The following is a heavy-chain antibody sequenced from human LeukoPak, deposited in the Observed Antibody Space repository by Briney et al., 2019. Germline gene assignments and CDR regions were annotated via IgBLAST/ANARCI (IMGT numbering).Heavy chain of an antibody. CDR2: IYYSGST. Sequence: PSETLSLTCTVSGGSISSYYWSWLRQPPGKGLEWIGYIYYSGSTNFNPSLKSRVTISVDTSKNQFSLKLSSVTAADTAMYYCARDVPMVREVIGDIWGQGTMVTVSS. D-gene: IGHD3-10*01. V-gene: IGHV4-59*01. J-gene: IGHJ3*02. CDR3: ARDVPMVREVIGDI. CDR1: GGSISSYY.